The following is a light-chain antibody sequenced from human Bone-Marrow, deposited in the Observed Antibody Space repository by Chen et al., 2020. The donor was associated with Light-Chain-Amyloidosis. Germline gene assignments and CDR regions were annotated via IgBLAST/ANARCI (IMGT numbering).Light chain of an antibody. J-gene: IGLJ3*02. Sequence: SYVLTQPSSVSVAPGQTATIACGGNNIGSTSVHWYQQTPGRAPLLVVYDDSDRPSGIPERLAGSNSGNTATLTISGVEAGDEADYYCQVWDRSSDRPVFGGGTKLTVL. V-gene: IGLV3-21*02. CDR3: QVWDRSSDRPV. CDR1: NIGSTS. CDR2: DDS.